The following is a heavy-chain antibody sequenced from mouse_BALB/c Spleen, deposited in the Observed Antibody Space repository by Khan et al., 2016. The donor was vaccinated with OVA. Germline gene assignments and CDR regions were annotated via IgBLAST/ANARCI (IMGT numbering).Heavy chain of an antibody. D-gene: IGHD1-2*01. CDR2: ISYSGST. J-gene: IGHJ2*01. V-gene: IGHV3-2*02. Sequence: EVQLQESGPGLVKPSQSLSLTCTVTGYSITSGYVRYWIRQSPGNILELMGYISYSGSTNYNPSLKSRISITRDKSKNQFFLQLNSVTTEDTATYYCSRTARIKYWGQGTTLTVSA. CDR1: GYSITSGYV. CDR3: SRTARIKY.